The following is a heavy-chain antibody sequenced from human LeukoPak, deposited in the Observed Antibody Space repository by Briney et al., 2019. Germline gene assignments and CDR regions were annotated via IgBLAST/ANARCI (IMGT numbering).Heavy chain of an antibody. CDR1: GGSISSYY. Sequence: SETLSLTCTLSGGSISSYYWSWIRQPPGKGLEWIGYIYYSGSTKYNPSLKSRVTISVDTSKNQFSLKLNSVTAADTAVYYCARADSSSWYPFDYWGQGTLVTVSS. CDR3: ARADSSSWYPFDY. CDR2: IYYSGST. V-gene: IGHV4-59*01. J-gene: IGHJ4*02. D-gene: IGHD6-13*01.